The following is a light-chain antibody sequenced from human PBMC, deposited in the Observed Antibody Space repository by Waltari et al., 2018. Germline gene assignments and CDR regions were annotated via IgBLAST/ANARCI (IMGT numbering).Light chain of an antibody. CDR1: DRDVGSYAF. CDR2: EDS. CDR3: SSYTTSNAPGV. J-gene: IGLJ1*01. V-gene: IGLV2-14*01. Sequence: QSALTQPAPVSAPPGQSTTTSCPGTDRDVGSYAFASCYQRHPCKAPPLISYEDSNRPSVISNRFSASRSGNTASLTICGLQAEDEANYYCSSYTTSNAPGVFGTGARVTVL.